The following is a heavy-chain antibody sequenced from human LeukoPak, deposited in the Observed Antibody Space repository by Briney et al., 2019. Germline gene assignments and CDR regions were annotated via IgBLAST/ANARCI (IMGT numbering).Heavy chain of an antibody. Sequence: GGSLRLSCAASGFTFSSYGVHWVRQAPGKGLEWVAVISYDGSNKYYADSVKGRFTISRDNSKNTLYLQMNSLRAEDTAVYYCAKEQLELRYFDWLFLDYWGQGTLVTVSS. CDR1: GFTFSSYG. CDR2: ISYDGSNK. CDR3: AKEQLELRYFDWLFLDY. D-gene: IGHD3-9*01. J-gene: IGHJ4*02. V-gene: IGHV3-30*18.